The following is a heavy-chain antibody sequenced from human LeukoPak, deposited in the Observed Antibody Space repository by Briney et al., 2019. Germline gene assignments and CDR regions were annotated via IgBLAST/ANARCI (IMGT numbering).Heavy chain of an antibody. CDR1: GGSFSGYY. CDR3: AREGGGMVYAIPGRFNWFDP. Sequence: SETLSLTCAVYGGSFSGYYWSWIRQPPGKGLEWIGEINHSGSTNYNPSLKSRVTISVDTSKNQFSLKLSSVTAADTAVYYCAREGGGMVYAIPGRFNWFDPWGQGTLVTVSS. CDR2: INHSGST. V-gene: IGHV4-34*01. D-gene: IGHD2-8*01. J-gene: IGHJ5*02.